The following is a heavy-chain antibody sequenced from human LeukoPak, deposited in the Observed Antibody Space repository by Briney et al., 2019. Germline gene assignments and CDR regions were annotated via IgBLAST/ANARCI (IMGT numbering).Heavy chain of an antibody. D-gene: IGHD6-19*01. Sequence: PGGSLRLSCAASGFTFSSYAMNWLRQSPGKGLEWIGYFSLGGSGTTSYTSSLKSRVTISRDTSKNQLSLKLTSVTAADTAVYYCARWDDSAWAFGTWDPGTLVTVSS. CDR2: FSLGGSGTT. J-gene: IGHJ5*02. V-gene: IGHV4-59*08. CDR3: ARWDDSAWAFGT. CDR1: GFTFSSYA.